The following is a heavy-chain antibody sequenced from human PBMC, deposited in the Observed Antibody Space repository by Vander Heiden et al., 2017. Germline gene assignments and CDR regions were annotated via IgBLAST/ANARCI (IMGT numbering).Heavy chain of an antibody. V-gene: IGHV3-23*01. CDR3: ALGGGDYYAMDV. J-gene: IGHJ6*02. Sequence: EVQLLESGGGLVQPGGSLRLSCAASGFTLSSYAMSWVRQAPGRGLEWVSAFSGRDAKIFYADSVKGRFTISRDNSKNTLYLHMKSMRAEDAAVYYCALGGGDYYAMDVWGQVTTVTVSS. D-gene: IGHD2-15*01. CDR1: GFTLSSYA. CDR2: FSGRDAKI.